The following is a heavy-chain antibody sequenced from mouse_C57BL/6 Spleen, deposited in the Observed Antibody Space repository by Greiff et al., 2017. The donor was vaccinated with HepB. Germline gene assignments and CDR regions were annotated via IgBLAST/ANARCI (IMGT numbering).Heavy chain of an antibody. CDR2: VYPGDGDT. CDR3: AECRGSSSPCAMDY. Sequence: VKLMESGPELVKPGASVKISCKASGYAFSSSWMNWVKQRPGKGLEWIGRVYPGDGDTNYNGKFKGKATLTADKSSSTAYRQLSSLTSEDSAVYVCAECRGSSSPCAMDYWGQGTSVTVSS. V-gene: IGHV1-82*01. D-gene: IGHD1-1*01. J-gene: IGHJ4*01. CDR1: GYAFSSSW.